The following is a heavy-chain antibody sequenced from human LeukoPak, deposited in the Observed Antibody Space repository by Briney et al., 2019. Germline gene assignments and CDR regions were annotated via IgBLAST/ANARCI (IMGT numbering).Heavy chain of an antibody. CDR1: GYNLIELS. D-gene: IGHD3-3*01. V-gene: IGHV1-24*01. CDR2: FDPEDSET. Sequence: ASVKVSCKVSGYNLIELSMHWVRLAPGKGLEWMGGFDPEDSETVNAQKFQGRVTMTEDTSTDTAYMELSSLRSGDTAIYYCATSVDGLVTIRTYFELWGQGTPVTVSS. J-gene: IGHJ4*02. CDR3: ATSVDGLVTIRTYFEL.